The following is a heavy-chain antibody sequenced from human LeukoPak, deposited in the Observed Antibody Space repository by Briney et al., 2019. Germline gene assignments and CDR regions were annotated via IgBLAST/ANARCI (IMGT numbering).Heavy chain of an antibody. Sequence: PGGSLRLSCAASGFTFSDYDMHWVRQATGKGLEWVSAIGTAGDTYYTGFVKGRFTISRENAKNSLYLQMNSLRAGDTAVYYCAKGGRGNGEVYWGQGTLVTVSS. J-gene: IGHJ4*02. CDR3: AKGGRGNGEVY. V-gene: IGHV3-13*01. D-gene: IGHD2-8*01. CDR1: GFTFSDYD. CDR2: IGTAGDT.